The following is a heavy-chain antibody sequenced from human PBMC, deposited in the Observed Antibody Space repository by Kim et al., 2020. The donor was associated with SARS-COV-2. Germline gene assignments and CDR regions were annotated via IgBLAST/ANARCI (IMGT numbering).Heavy chain of an antibody. V-gene: IGHV1-18*01. Sequence: ASVKVSCKASGYTFTSYGISWVRQAPGQGLEWMGWISAYNGNTNYAQKLQGRVTMTTDISTSTAYMELRSLRSDDTAVYYCARAPGGVVVVPAATWFDPWGQGTLVTVSS. J-gene: IGHJ5*02. CDR3: ARAPGGVVVVPAATWFDP. CDR1: GYTFTSYG. CDR2: ISAYNGNT. D-gene: IGHD2-2*01.